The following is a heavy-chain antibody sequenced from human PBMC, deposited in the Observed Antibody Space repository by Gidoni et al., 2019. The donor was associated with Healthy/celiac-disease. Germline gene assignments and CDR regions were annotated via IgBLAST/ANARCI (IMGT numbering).Heavy chain of an antibody. D-gene: IGHD4-17*01. Sequence: EVQLVASGGGLVKPGGSLRLSCAASGFTFSSYSMNWVRQAPGKGLEWVSAISSSSSYIYYADSVKGRFTISRDNAKNSLYLQMNSLRAEDTAVYYCARTLLPDYGDYGGGYWGQGTLVTVSS. CDR1: GFTFSSYS. CDR2: ISSSSSYI. J-gene: IGHJ4*02. V-gene: IGHV3-21*01. CDR3: ARTLLPDYGDYGGGY.